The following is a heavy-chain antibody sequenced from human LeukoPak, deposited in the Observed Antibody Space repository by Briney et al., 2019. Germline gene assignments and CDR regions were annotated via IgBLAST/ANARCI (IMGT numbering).Heavy chain of an antibody. D-gene: IGHD5-24*01. CDR2: IYGDGST. Sequence: GGSLRLSCAVSGFIVSSSYMTWVRQAPGKGLEWVSVIYGDGSTYYAESVKGRFVISRDNSKNKLYLQLGSLRAEDTAVYYCARDLEPGFDPWGQGTLVIVSS. CDR3: ARDLEPGFDP. J-gene: IGHJ5*02. V-gene: IGHV3-66*01. CDR1: GFIVSSSY.